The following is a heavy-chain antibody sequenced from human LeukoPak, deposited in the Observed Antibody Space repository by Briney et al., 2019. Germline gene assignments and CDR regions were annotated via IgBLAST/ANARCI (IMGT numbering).Heavy chain of an antibody. D-gene: IGHD6-13*01. CDR1: GGSISRYY. CDR3: ARLETAAGTVWFDP. Sequence: PSETLSLTCTVSGGSISRYYWSWLRQPPGKGLEWIGYIYYSGSTNYNPSLKSRVTISVDTSKNDFSLKVSSVTAADTAVYYCARLETAAGTVWFDPWGQGTLVTVSS. V-gene: IGHV4-59*01. CDR2: IYYSGST. J-gene: IGHJ5*02.